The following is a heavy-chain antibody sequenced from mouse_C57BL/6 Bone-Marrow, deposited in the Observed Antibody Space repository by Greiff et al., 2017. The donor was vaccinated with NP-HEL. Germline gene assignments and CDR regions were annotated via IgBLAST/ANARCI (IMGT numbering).Heavy chain of an antibody. D-gene: IGHD2-3*01. J-gene: IGHJ4*01. CDR3: ARSYDGYFYYAMDY. CDR1: GYTFTDYY. Sequence: VQLQQSGPELVKPGASVKISCKASGYTFTDYYMNWVKQSHGKSLEWIGDINPNNGGTSYNQKFKGKATLTVDKSSSTAYMELRSLTSEDSAVYYCARSYDGYFYYAMDYWGQGTSVTVSS. CDR2: INPNNGGT. V-gene: IGHV1-26*01.